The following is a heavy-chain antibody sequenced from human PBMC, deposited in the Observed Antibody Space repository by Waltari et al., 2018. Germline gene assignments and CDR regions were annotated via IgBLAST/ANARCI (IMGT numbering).Heavy chain of an antibody. D-gene: IGHD7-27*01. V-gene: IGHV1-8*03. CDR3: ARGITGTGDFDY. CDR2: RNPNSGNT. J-gene: IGHJ4*02. CDR1: GYTFTSYD. Sequence: QVQLVQSGAEVKKPGASVKVSCKASGYTFTSYDINWVRQATGQGLEWMGWRNPNSGNTKYSQEFQGRVTITRDTSASTAYMELSSLRSEDMAVYYCARGITGTGDFDYWGQGTLVTVSS.